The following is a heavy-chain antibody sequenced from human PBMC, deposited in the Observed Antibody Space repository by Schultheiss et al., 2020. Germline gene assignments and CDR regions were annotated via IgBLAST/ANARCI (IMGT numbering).Heavy chain of an antibody. CDR1: GFTFSGSA. CDR3: AKGAIAAAGRNWFDP. CDR2: ISSSGSTI. V-gene: IGHV3-48*01. J-gene: IGHJ5*02. D-gene: IGHD6-13*01. Sequence: GGSLRLSCAASGFTFSGSAMHWVRQASGKGLEWVSYISSSGSTIYYADSVKGRFTISRDNAWNSLFLQMNSLRAEDTAVYYCAKGAIAAAGRNWFDPWGQGTLVTVSS.